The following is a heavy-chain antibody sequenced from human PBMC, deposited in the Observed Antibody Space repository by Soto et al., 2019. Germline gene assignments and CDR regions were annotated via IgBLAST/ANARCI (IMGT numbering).Heavy chain of an antibody. V-gene: IGHV3-74*01. Sequence: EVQLVESGGGLVQPGGSLRLSCAASGFTFGNYWMYWVRQAPGKGLVWVSRINSDGSVSSYADSVKGRLTISRDNVKNTLYLQMDSLRVEYTAVYYCARGDCVGGTCYSLAGSSYYYMDVWGKGTTVTVFS. J-gene: IGHJ6*03. CDR2: INSDGSVS. CDR1: GFTFGNYW. CDR3: ARGDCVGGTCYSLAGSSYYYMDV. D-gene: IGHD2-15*01.